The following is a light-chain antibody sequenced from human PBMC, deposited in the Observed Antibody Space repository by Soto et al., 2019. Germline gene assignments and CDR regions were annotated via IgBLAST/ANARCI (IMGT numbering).Light chain of an antibody. Sequence: EIMMTQSPATLSVSPGERATLSCRASQSVTSNLAWYQQIPGQAPRLLIYGASTRATGVPARFSGSGSGTDFTLTISSLQSEDFAVYYCQQYNNWPQTFGQGTKVDIK. V-gene: IGKV3-15*01. CDR2: GAS. J-gene: IGKJ1*01. CDR1: QSVTSN. CDR3: QQYNNWPQT.